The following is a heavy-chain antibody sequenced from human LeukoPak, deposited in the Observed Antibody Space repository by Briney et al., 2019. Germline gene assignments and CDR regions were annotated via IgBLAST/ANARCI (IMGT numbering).Heavy chain of an antibody. J-gene: IGHJ4*02. CDR1: GFTISSYA. CDR2: ISGSGTST. CDR3: ADRYYYDTSGYSDY. Sequence: GGSLTLSCSASGFTISSYAMSRVRQAPGRGLVWVASISGSGTSTYYADSVKGRFTISRDKSNNTLYLQMTSLRAEDTAVYYCADRYYYDTSGYSDYWGQGTLVTVSS. D-gene: IGHD3-22*01. V-gene: IGHV3-23*01.